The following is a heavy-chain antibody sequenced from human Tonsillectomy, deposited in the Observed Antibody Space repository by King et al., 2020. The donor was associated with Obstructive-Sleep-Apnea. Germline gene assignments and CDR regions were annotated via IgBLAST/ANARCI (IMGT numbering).Heavy chain of an antibody. CDR1: GFTFSSYW. CDR2: IKQDGSEK. J-gene: IGHJ6*02. V-gene: IGHV3-7*03. CDR3: ARGKHSAVAYGDYYGMDV. Sequence: EVQLVESGGGLVQPGGSLRLSCAASGFTFSSYWMSWVRQAPGKGLEWVANIKQDGSEKYYVDSVKGRFTISRDNAKNSLYLQMNSLRAEDTAVYYCARGKHSAVAYGDYYGMDVWGQETTVTVSS. D-gene: IGHD6-19*01.